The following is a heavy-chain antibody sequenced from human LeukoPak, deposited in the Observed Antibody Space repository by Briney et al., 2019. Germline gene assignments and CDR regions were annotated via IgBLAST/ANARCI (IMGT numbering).Heavy chain of an antibody. J-gene: IGHJ6*02. V-gene: IGHV4-31*03. CDR2: IYYSGST. Sequence: SETLSLTCTVSGGSISSGGYYWSWIRQHPGKGLEWIGYIYYSGSTYYNPSLKSRVTISVDTSKNQFSLKLSSVTAADTAVYYCARGRGVDTDFYYYGMDVWGQGTTVTVSS. D-gene: IGHD5-18*01. CDR1: GGSISSGGYY. CDR3: ARGRGVDTDFYYYGMDV.